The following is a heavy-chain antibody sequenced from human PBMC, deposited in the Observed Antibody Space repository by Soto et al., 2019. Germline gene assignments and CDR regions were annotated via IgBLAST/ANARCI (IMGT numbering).Heavy chain of an antibody. CDR1: GYSFAGYW. Sequence: GESLKISCKGSGYSFAGYWITWVRQKPGKGLEWMGRIDPSDSQTYYSPSFRGHVTISVTKSITTVFLQWSSLRASDTATYYCARQIYDSDTGPNFQYYFDSWGQGTPVTVS. CDR3: ARQIYDSDTGPNFQYYFDS. D-gene: IGHD3-22*01. CDR2: IDPSDSQT. V-gene: IGHV5-10-1*01. J-gene: IGHJ4*02.